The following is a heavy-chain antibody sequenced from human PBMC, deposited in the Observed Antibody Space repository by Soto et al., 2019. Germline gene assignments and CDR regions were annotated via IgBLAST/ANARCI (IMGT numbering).Heavy chain of an antibody. CDR2: IDYNGVT. CDR3: VRVVEAATRHTDFDS. CDR1: GASISSRDYY. J-gene: IGHJ4*02. D-gene: IGHD2-15*01. Sequence: KPSETLSLTCSVSGASISSRDYYWGWIRQTPGKGLEWIGNIDYNGVTYYNPSLKSRVTVSVDTSKNQVSLRVRSVTVAETAMYYCVRVVEAATRHTDFDSWGQGIVVTVSS. V-gene: IGHV4-39*01.